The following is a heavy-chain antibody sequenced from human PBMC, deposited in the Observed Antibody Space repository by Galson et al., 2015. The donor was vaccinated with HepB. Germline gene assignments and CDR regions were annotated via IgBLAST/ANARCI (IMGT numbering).Heavy chain of an antibody. CDR1: GYTFTGYY. V-gene: IGHV1-2*02. J-gene: IGHJ4*02. CDR2: INPNSGGT. D-gene: IGHD5-12*01. Sequence: SVKVSCKASGYTFTGYYMHWVRQAPGQGLEWMGWINPNSGGTNYAQKFQGRVTMTRDTSISTAYMELSRLRSDDTAVYYCARDRGRGYNIFDYWGQGTLVTVSS. CDR3: ARDRGRGYNIFDY.